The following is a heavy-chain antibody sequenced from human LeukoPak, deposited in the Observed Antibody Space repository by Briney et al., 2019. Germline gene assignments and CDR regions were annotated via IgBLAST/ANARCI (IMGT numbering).Heavy chain of an antibody. CDR1: GGSISSSSYY. CDR3: ARIQLLLWFGESDY. D-gene: IGHD3-10*01. J-gene: IGHJ4*02. Sequence: PSETLSLTCTVSGGSISSSSYYWGWIRQPPGKGLEWIGSIYYSGSTYYNPSLKSRVTISVDTSKNQFSLKLSSVTAADTAVYYCARIQLLLWFGESDYWGQGTLVTVSS. CDR2: IYYSGST. V-gene: IGHV4-39*01.